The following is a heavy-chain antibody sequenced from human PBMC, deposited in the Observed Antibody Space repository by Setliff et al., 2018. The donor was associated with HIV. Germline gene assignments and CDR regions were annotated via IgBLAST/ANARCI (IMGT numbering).Heavy chain of an antibody. V-gene: IGHV3-9*03. CDR3: ARPHSGRGGGAYFDP. D-gene: IGHD6-19*01. CDR2: ISWNKNNI. Sequence: PGGSLRLSCAVSAFIFDDYGMHWVRQDPGKGLEWVPSISWNKNNIGYVDSVKGRFTISRDNAKNSLCLQMNTLRPEDMAFYYCARPHSGRGGGAYFDPWGQGILVTVSS. CDR1: AFIFDDYG. J-gene: IGHJ5*02.